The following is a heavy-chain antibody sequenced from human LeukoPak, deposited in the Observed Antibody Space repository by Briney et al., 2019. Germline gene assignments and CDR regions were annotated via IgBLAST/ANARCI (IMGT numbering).Heavy chain of an antibody. Sequence: ASVKVSCKASGYTFLSHGFSWVRQAPGQGLEWMGWTSANNRNTNYAQRLQGRVTMTTDTSTNTAYMELRTLRFDDTAVYYCARSRAVVSSSLYYYYMDVWGKGTTIIVSS. V-gene: IGHV1-18*04. D-gene: IGHD3-10*01. J-gene: IGHJ6*03. CDR1: GYTFLSHG. CDR2: TSANNRNT. CDR3: ARSRAVVSSSLYYYYMDV.